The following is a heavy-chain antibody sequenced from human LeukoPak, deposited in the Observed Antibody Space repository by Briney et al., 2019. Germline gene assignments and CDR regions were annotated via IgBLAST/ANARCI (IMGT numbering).Heavy chain of an antibody. CDR3: ARDREISARPGGWFVP. V-gene: IGHV1-69*13. CDR1: GGTINNFA. Sequence: SVKVSCKVAGGTINNFAISWVRQAPGQGLEWMGGLSPVLATYAQKFQGRVTITADESTDTVYMELGSLTSEDTATYFCARDREISARPGGWFVPWGQGTLVTVSS. CDR2: LSPVLA. D-gene: IGHD6-6*01. J-gene: IGHJ5*02.